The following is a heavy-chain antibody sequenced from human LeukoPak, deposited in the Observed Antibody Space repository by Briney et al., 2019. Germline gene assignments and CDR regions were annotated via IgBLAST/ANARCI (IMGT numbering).Heavy chain of an antibody. J-gene: IGHJ4*02. Sequence: GGSLRLSCAASGFTFSSYSMNWVRQAPGKGLEWVSAISGSGGSTYYADSVKGRFTISRDNSKNTLYLQMNSLRAEDTAVYYCAKGVGREGELSLYFDYWGQGTLVTVSS. CDR2: ISGSGGST. V-gene: IGHV3-23*01. CDR3: AKGVGREGELSLYFDY. D-gene: IGHD3-16*02. CDR1: GFTFSSYS.